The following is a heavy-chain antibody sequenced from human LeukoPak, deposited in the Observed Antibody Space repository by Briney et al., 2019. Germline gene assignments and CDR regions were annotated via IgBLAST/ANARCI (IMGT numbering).Heavy chain of an antibody. D-gene: IGHD3-22*01. J-gene: IGHJ3*02. CDR3: ARTYYYDSSGSDAFDI. CDR1: GFTFSSYE. V-gene: IGHV3-48*03. CDR2: ISSSGSTI. Sequence: QPGGSLRLSCAASGFTFSSYEMNWVRQAPGKGLEWVSYISSSGSTIYYADSAKGRFTISRDNAKNSLYLQMNSLRAEDTAVYYCARTYYYDSSGSDAFDIWGQGTMVTVSS.